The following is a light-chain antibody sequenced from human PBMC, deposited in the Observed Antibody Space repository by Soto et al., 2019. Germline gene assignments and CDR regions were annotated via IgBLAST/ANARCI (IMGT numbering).Light chain of an antibody. Sequence: ERVMTQSPATLSVSPGERGTRSCRASQSVSSNLAWYQQKPGQAPRLLIYDTSNRATGVPARFSGSGSGTDFTLTISSLEPEDCAIYYCQQRQYWPPITFGQGTRLEI. V-gene: IGKV3-11*01. CDR2: DTS. CDR1: QSVSSN. CDR3: QQRQYWPPIT. J-gene: IGKJ5*01.